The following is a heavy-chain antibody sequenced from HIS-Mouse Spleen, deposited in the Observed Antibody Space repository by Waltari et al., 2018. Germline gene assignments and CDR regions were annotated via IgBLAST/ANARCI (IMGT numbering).Heavy chain of an antibody. CDR3: AREIPYSSSWYDWYFDL. Sequence: QLQLQESGPGLVKPSETLSLTCTVSGGSISSSSYYWGWIRQPPGKGLEWIGSIYYSGSTDSNPSLKSRVTISVDTSKNQFSRKLSSVTAADTAVYYCAREIPYSSSWYDWYFDLWGRGTLVTVSS. J-gene: IGHJ2*01. CDR2: IYYSGST. CDR1: GGSISSSSYY. D-gene: IGHD6-13*01. V-gene: IGHV4-39*07.